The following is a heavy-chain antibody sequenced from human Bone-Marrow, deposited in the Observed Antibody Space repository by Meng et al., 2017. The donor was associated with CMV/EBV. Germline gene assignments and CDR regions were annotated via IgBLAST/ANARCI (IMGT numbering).Heavy chain of an antibody. D-gene: IGHD2-2*01. CDR2: IFSNDEK. CDR1: GFSLSNARMG. J-gene: IGHJ6*02. Sequence: GPTLVKPTETLTLTCTVSGFSLSNARMGVSWIRQPPGKALEWLAHIFSNDEKSYSTSLKSRLTISKDTSKSQVVLTMTNMDPVDTATYYCARIPSLKYCSSTSCSEYYYYYGMDVWGQGTTVTVSS. CDR3: ARIPSLKYCSSTSCSEYYYYYGMDV. V-gene: IGHV2-26*01.